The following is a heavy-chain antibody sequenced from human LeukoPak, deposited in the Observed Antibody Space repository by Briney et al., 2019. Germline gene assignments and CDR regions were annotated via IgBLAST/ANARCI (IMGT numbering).Heavy chain of an antibody. Sequence: PGGSLRLSCTASGFTFGDFVMSWVRQAPGKGLEWVSFIRSTTYDETTEYAASVQGRFTISRDDFRGIAYLQMNSLKTEDTAVYYCVRGCGGDCAAFDNWGQGTLVTVSS. V-gene: IGHV3-49*04. CDR1: GFTFGDFV. CDR3: VRGCGGDCAAFDN. D-gene: IGHD2-21*02. CDR2: IRSTTYDETT. J-gene: IGHJ4*02.